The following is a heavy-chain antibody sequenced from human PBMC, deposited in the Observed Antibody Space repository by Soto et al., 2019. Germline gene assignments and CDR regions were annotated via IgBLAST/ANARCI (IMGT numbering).Heavy chain of an antibody. D-gene: IGHD3-9*01. CDR3: ARQLVIIGPVDYYYYMDV. CDR1: GYTFTSYG. Sequence: ASVKVSCKASGYTFTSYGISWVRQAPGQGLEWMGWISAYNGSTNYAQKLQGRVTMTTDTSTSTAYMELRSLRSDDTALYYCARQLVIIGPVDYYYYMDVWGKGTTVTVSS. V-gene: IGHV1-18*01. J-gene: IGHJ6*03. CDR2: ISAYNGST.